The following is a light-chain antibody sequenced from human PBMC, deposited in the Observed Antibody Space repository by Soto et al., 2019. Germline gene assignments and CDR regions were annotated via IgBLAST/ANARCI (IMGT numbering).Light chain of an antibody. CDR3: MQALRTPLT. CDR2: LGS. V-gene: IGKV2-28*01. CDR1: QSLLYSNGYNY. Sequence: DIVMTQSPLSLPVTPGEPASISCRSSQSLLYSNGYNYLDWYLQKPGQSPQLLIYLGSNRASGVTDRFSGSGSGTDFTLKISRVEAEDIGVYYYCMQALRTPLTFGQGTKLEIK. J-gene: IGKJ2*01.